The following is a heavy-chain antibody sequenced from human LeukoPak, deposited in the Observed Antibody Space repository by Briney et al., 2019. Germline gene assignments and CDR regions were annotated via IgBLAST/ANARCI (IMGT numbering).Heavy chain of an antibody. CDR2: IFYSGTT. D-gene: IGHD4-17*01. Sequence: PSETLSLTCTVSGGSISSYNWSWIRQPPGKGLEWIASIFYSGTTYYNPSLKSRVTMSVDTSKNQFSLKLTSLTAADTAVYYCARGDDYGDYGPDYWGQGTLVTVSS. J-gene: IGHJ4*02. V-gene: IGHV4-59*12. CDR1: GGSISSYN. CDR3: ARGDDYGDYGPDY.